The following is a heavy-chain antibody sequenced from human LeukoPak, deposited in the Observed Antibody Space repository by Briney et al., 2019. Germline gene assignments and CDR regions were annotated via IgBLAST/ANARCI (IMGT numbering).Heavy chain of an antibody. Sequence: ASVKVSCKASGYTFTSYGISWVRQAPGQGLEWMGWISAYNGNTNYAQKLQGRVTMTTDTSTSTAYMELRSLRSDDTAVYYCARDGPLNYYDSSGPPFDYWGQGTLVTV. CDR2: ISAYNGNT. D-gene: IGHD3-22*01. J-gene: IGHJ4*02. V-gene: IGHV1-18*01. CDR1: GYTFTSYG. CDR3: ARDGPLNYYDSSGPPFDY.